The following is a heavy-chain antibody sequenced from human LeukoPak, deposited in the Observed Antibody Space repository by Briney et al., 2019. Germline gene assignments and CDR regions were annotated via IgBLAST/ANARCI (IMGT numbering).Heavy chain of an antibody. Sequence: GGSLRLSCAASGFTFSSYEMNWVRQAPGKGLEWVSYISSSGSTIYYADSVKGRFTISRDNAKNSLYLQMNSRRAEDTAVYYCARETMVVNDAFDIWGQGTMVTVSS. CDR1: GFTFSSYE. CDR2: ISSSGSTI. J-gene: IGHJ3*02. CDR3: ARETMVVNDAFDI. V-gene: IGHV3-48*03. D-gene: IGHD4-23*01.